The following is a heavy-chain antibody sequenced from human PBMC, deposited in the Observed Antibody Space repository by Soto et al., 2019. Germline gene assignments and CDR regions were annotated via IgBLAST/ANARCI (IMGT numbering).Heavy chain of an antibody. V-gene: IGHV3-23*01. CDR1: GFTFSSYA. D-gene: IGHD1-1*01. J-gene: IGHJ3*02. CDR3: AKDGGTTGTTGAFDI. Sequence: GGSLRLSCAASGFTFSSYAMSWVRQAPGRGLEWVSAISGSGGRTYYADSVKGRFTISRDNSKNTLFLQMNSLRAEDTAVYYCAKDGGTTGTTGAFDIWGQGTMVTVSS. CDR2: ISGSGGRT.